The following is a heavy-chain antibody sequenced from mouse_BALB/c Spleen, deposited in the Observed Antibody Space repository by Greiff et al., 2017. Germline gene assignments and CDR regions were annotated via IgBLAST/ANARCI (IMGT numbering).Heavy chain of an antibody. J-gene: IGHJ4*01. CDR3: ARGMVTQGYYYAMDY. CDR2: ISDGGSYT. D-gene: IGHD2-1*01. V-gene: IGHV5-4*02. CDR1: GFTFSDYY. Sequence: VQLKESGGGLVKPGGSLKLSCAASGFTFSDYYMYWVRQTPEKRLEWVATISDGGSYTYYPDSVKGRFTISRDNAKNNLYLQMSSLKSEDTAMYYCARGMVTQGYYYAMDYWGQGTSVTVSS.